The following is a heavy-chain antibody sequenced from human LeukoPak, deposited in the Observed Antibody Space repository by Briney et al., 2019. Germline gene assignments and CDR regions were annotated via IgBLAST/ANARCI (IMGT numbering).Heavy chain of an antibody. V-gene: IGHV1-8*01. Sequence: ASVKVSCKASGYTFTSYDINWVRQATGQGLEWMGWMNPNSGNTGYAQKFQGRVTMTRNTSISTAYMELSSLRSEDTAVYYCARLGYYDYIWGSYRYTELDYWGQGTLVTVSS. CDR1: GYTFTSYD. J-gene: IGHJ4*02. CDR3: ARLGYYDYIWGSYRYTELDY. CDR2: MNPNSGNT. D-gene: IGHD3-16*02.